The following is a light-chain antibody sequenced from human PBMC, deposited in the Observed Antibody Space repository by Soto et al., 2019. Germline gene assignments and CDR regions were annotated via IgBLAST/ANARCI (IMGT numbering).Light chain of an antibody. CDR2: GAS. J-gene: IGKJ1*01. Sequence: EIVMTQSPATLSVSPGERATLSCRASQSVSTYLAWYQQQPGRAPRLLIYGASTRVTGIPARFSGSGSGTEFTLTISSLQSGDFAVYHCQQYYNWWTFGQGTKVDI. CDR1: QSVSTY. V-gene: IGKV3-15*01. CDR3: QQYYNWWT.